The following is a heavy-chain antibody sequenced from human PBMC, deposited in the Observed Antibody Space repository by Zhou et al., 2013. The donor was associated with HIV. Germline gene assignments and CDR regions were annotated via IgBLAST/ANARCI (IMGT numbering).Heavy chain of an antibody. Sequence: QVQLQQWGAGLLKPSETLSLTCAVYGGSFSGYSWTWIRQPPGKGLEWIGEINHSGIANYNPSLKSRVIISVDTSKKWFSLKMTSVTAADTSLYYCARGGTTVETGTWLDPWGQGILVTVSS. CDR3: ARGGTTVETGTWLDP. J-gene: IGHJ5*02. CDR1: GGSFSGYS. V-gene: IGHV4-34*02. CDR2: INHSGIA. D-gene: IGHD4-4*01.